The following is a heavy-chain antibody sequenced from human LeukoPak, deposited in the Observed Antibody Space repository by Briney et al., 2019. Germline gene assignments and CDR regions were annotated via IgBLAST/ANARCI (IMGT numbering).Heavy chain of an antibody. Sequence: GASVKVSCKASGYTFTGYYMHWVRQAPGQGLEWMGRINPNSGSTNYAQKFQERVTITRDMSTSTAYMELSSLRSEDTAVYYCAAANVVYYDSSGYYDYWGQGTLVTVSS. CDR2: INPNSGST. V-gene: IGHV1-2*06. D-gene: IGHD3-22*01. J-gene: IGHJ4*02. CDR3: AAANVVYYDSSGYYDY. CDR1: GYTFTGYY.